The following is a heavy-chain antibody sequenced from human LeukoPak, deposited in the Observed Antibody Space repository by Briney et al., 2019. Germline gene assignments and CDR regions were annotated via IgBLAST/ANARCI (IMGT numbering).Heavy chain of an antibody. CDR3: ARSGNAGPICSSTSCYSEFDY. V-gene: IGHV4-30-4*08. CDR2: IYYSGST. Sequence: SETLSLTCTVSGGSISSGDYYWSWIRQSPGKGLEWIGYIYYSGSTYYNPSLKSRVTISVDTSKNQFSLKLSSVTAADTAVYYCARSGNAGPICSSTSCYSEFDYWGQGTLVTVSS. D-gene: IGHD2-2*01. CDR1: GGSISSGDYY. J-gene: IGHJ4*02.